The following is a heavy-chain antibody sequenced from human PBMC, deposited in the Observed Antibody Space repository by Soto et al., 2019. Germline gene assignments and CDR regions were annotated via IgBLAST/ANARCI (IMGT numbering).Heavy chain of an antibody. CDR2: IVVGSGNT. D-gene: IGHD2-21*02. CDR3: ARSIVVVTALDY. J-gene: IGHJ4*02. V-gene: IGHV1-58*02. CDR1: GFTFTSSA. Sequence: GASVTVSCKASGFTFTSSAMQWVRQARGQRLEWIGWIVVGSGNTNYAQKFQERVTITRDMSTSTAYMELSSLRSEDTAVYYCARSIVVVTALDYWGQGTLVTVSS.